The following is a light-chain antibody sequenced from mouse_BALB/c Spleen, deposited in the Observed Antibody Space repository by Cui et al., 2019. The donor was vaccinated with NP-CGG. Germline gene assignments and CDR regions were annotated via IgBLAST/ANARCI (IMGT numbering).Light chain of an antibody. J-gene: IGKJ1*01. Sequence: QIVLTQSPAIMSASPGEKVTMTCSASSSVSYMYWYQQKPGSSPRLLIYDTSNLASGVPVRFSGSGSGTSYSLTISRMEAEDAATHYCQQWSSYPRTFGGGTKLEIK. CDR2: DTS. CDR1: SSVSY. CDR3: QQWSSYPRT. V-gene: IGKV4-55*01.